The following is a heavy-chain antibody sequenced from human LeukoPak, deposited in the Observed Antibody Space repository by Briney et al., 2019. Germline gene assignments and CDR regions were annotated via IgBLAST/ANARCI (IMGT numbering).Heavy chain of an antibody. D-gene: IGHD3-9*01. CDR3: ARDEGDILTGYCPY. CDR1: GFTFSSYA. V-gene: IGHV3-30*04. CDR2: ISYDGSNK. J-gene: IGHJ4*02. Sequence: GGSLILSCAASGFTFSSYAMPRVRQAPGKGLEWVAVISYDGSNKYYADSVKGRFTISRDNSKNTLYLQMNSLRAEDTAVYYCARDEGDILTGYCPYWGQGTLVTVSS.